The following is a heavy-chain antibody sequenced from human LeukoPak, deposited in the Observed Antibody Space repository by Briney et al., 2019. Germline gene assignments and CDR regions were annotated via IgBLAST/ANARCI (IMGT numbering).Heavy chain of an antibody. J-gene: IGHJ4*02. CDR2: IHPNSGKT. D-gene: IGHD4-23*01. CDR1: VYTFRSYE. V-gene: IGHV1-8*01. CDR3: ARGHYGGNRYFDI. Sequence: GASVKASCKASVYTFRSYEINWVRQAPGQGLEWVGWIHPNSGKTGYAQKFQGRVTMTRDTSTETAFMELSSLKFDDTAIFYCARGHYGGNRYFDIWGQGTLVTVSS.